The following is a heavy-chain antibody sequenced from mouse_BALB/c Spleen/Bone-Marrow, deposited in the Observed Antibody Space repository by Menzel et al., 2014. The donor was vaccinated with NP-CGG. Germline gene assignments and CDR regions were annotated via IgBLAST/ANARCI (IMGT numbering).Heavy chain of an antibody. CDR3: ARENYGSSPAY. D-gene: IGHD1-1*01. CDR2: IDPYNGGT. Sequence: LEESGPELVKPGASVKVSCKASGYAFTSYNMYWVKQSHGKSLEWIGHIDPYNGGTSYNQKFKGKATLTSDKSSSTAYMHLNSLTSEDSAVYYCARENYGSSPAYWVQGTLVTVSA. CDR1: GYAFTSYN. J-gene: IGHJ3*01. V-gene: IGHV1S135*01.